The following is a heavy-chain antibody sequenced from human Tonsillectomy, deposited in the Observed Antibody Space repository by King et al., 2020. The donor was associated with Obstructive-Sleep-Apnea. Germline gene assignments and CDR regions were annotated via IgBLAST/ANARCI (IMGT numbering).Heavy chain of an antibody. D-gene: IGHD2-2*01. CDR2: INHSGST. Sequence: VQLPQWGAGLLKPSETLSLTCAVYGGPFSGYYWSWIRQPPGKGLEWIGEINHSGSTDYIPSLKSRVTISVDTSKSQFSLKLSSVTAADTAVYFCARGRMIVPVARGNWFDPWGQGTLVTVSS. V-gene: IGHV4-34*01. CDR1: GGPFSGYY. CDR3: ARGRMIVPVARGNWFDP. J-gene: IGHJ5*02.